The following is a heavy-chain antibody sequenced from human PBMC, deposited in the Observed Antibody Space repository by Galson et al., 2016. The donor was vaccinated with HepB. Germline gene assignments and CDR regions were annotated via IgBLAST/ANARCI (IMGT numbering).Heavy chain of an antibody. V-gene: IGHV3-23*01. CDR3: AKYRDHSSGYYPLDY. CDR2: IGYRGDGT. J-gene: IGHJ4*02. Sequence: SLRLSCAASRFTFSGYSMSWVRQAPGKGLEWVSSIGYRGDGTDYAESVKGRFTISRDNSKNMLYLQMNSLRAEDTAVYHCAKYRDHSSGYYPLDYWGQGTLVTVSS. D-gene: IGHD3-22*01. CDR1: RFTFSGYS.